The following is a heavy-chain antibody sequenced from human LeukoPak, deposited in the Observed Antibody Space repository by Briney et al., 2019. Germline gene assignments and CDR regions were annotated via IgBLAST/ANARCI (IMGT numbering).Heavy chain of an antibody. V-gene: IGHV4-61*01. CDR1: GGSISSSSYY. J-gene: IGHJ4*02. D-gene: IGHD3-3*01. CDR3: QSRFLEWLLDY. CDR2: IYYSGST. Sequence: SETLSLTCTVSGGSISSSSYYWSWIRQPPGKGLEWIGYIYYSGSTNYNPSLKSRVTISVDTSKNQFSLKLSSVTAADTAMYYCQSRFLEWLLDYWGQGTLVSVSS.